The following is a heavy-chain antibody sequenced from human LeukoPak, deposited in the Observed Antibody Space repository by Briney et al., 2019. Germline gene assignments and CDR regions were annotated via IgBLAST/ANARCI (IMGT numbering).Heavy chain of an antibody. V-gene: IGHV1-18*01. CDR3: ARGPLGSGWYRGDY. D-gene: IGHD6-19*01. CDR1: GYTFTRYG. CDR2: ISAYNGNT. Sequence: ASVKDSCKASGYTFTRYGISWVRQAPGQGLEWMGWISAYNGNTNYAQKLQGRVTMTTDTSTSTAYMELRSLRSDDTAVYYCARGPLGSGWYRGDYWGQGTLVTVSS. J-gene: IGHJ4*02.